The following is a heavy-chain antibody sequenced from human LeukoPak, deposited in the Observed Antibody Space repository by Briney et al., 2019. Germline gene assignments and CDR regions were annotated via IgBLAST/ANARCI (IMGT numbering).Heavy chain of an antibody. D-gene: IGHD3-22*01. CDR3: ARSVAKDSSGYYYQVFDY. CDR2: INRSGST. CDR1: GGSFSGYY. Sequence: PSETLSLTCAVYGGSFSGYYWSWIRQPPGKGLEWIGEINRSGSTNYNPSLRSRVTISVDKSKNRFSLKLSSVTAADTAVYYCARSVAKDSSGYYYQVFDYWGQGTLVTVSS. V-gene: IGHV4-34*01. J-gene: IGHJ4*02.